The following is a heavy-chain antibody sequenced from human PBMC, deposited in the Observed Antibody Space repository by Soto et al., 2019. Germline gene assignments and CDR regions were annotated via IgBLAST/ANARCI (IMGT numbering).Heavy chain of an antibody. CDR2: IYYSGSS. CDR3: VRHQCSITTSYYDY. Sequence: PTETLSLTCTVSGGSISSGDYYWSWIRQPPGKGLEWIGYIYYSGSSYYTPSLKSRVPISVDTSKNQFSLRLSSVTAAASAVYYCVRHQCSITTSYYDYWGQGTLVTVCS. D-gene: IGHD2-2*01. V-gene: IGHV4-30-4*01. J-gene: IGHJ4*02. CDR1: GGSISSGDYY.